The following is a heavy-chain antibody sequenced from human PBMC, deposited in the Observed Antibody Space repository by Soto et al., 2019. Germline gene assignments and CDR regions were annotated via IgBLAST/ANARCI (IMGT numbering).Heavy chain of an antibody. D-gene: IGHD3-10*01. CDR1: GFTLSTYD. CDR3: AKGPPSASGYYYMDV. Sequence: EVQLVESGGGLVQPGGSMRLSCAASGFTLSTYDMHCVRHATGKGLEWVAALSYAGYTYYPGSVKGRFTVAIEGAKTSLYLQMNSLTAGDTAVYYCAKGPPSASGYYYMDVWGKGTTVTVSS. J-gene: IGHJ6*03. V-gene: IGHV3-13*01. CDR2: LSYAGYT.